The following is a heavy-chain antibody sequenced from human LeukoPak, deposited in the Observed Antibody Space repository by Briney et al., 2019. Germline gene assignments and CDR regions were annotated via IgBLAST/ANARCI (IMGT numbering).Heavy chain of an antibody. V-gene: IGHV4-30-4*07. CDR1: GGSISSGGYS. D-gene: IGHD3-16*01. CDR3: ARGVGGPRPLFDY. CDR2: IYYSGST. J-gene: IGHJ4*02. Sequence: ASQTLSLTCAVSGGSISSGGYSWSWIRQPPGKGLEWIGYIYYSGSTYYNPSLKSRVTISVDTSKNQFSLKLSSVTAANTAVYYCARGVGGPRPLFDYWGQGTLVTVSS.